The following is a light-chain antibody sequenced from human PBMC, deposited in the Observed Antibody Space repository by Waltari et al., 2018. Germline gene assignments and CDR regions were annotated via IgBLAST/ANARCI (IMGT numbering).Light chain of an antibody. CDR3: QQYSSPSSIT. Sequence: IVMTQSPDSLAVSLGERATNNCKSSQTILYSGNNRQCLAWYQQKPGQPPRLLIYWASSRESGVPDRFSGSGSGTDFTLTISSLQAEDVAVYYCQQYSSPSSITFGQGTRLEIK. J-gene: IGKJ5*01. CDR1: QTILYSGNNRQC. CDR2: WAS. V-gene: IGKV4-1*01.